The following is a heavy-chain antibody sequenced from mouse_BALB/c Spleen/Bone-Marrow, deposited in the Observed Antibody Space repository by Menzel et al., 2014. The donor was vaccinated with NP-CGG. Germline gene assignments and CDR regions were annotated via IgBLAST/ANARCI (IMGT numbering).Heavy chain of an antibody. CDR1: GFDFSSYW. Sequence: EVKLVESGGGLVQPGGSLKLSCAASGFDFSSYWMSWVRQAPGKGLEWIGEINPDSSTINYTPSLKDKFIISRDNAKNTPYLQMSKVRSEDTALYYCARLSYYGRFAYWGQGTLVTVSA. J-gene: IGHJ3*01. V-gene: IGHV4-1*02. D-gene: IGHD1-1*01. CDR3: ARLSYYGRFAY. CDR2: INPDSSTI.